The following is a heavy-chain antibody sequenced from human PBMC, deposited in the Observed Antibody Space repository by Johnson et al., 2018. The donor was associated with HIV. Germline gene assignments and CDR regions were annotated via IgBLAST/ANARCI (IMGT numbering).Heavy chain of an antibody. V-gene: IGHV3-66*01. D-gene: IGHD2-15*01. Sequence: VQLVESGGGLVQPGGSLRLSCAASGFTVSNNYMSWVRQAPGKGLEWVSVIYSGGSTYYADSVKGRFTISRDNSKNTLYRQLNSLRAEDTAVDYCARGGACGSSGGVFAIWGQGTMVTVSS. J-gene: IGHJ3*02. CDR3: ARGGACGSSGGVFAI. CDR2: IYSGGST. CDR1: GFTVSNNY.